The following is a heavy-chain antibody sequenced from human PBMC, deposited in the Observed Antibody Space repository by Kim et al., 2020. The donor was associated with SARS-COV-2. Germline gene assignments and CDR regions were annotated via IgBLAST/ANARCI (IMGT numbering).Heavy chain of an antibody. CDR2: IGSGGGT. Sequence: GGSLRLSCAASGFTFNNYAMNWVRQAPGKGLEWVSAIGSGGGTYYADSVKGRFTISRDNSKNTLYLQMNSLRAEDTALYYCAKGLGGYRYFDYWGQGILV. CDR3: AKGLGGYRYFDY. CDR1: GFTFNNYA. V-gene: IGHV3-23*01. J-gene: IGHJ4*02. D-gene: IGHD2-15*01.